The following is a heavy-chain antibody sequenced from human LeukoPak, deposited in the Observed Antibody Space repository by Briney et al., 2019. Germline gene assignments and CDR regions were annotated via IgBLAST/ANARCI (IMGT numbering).Heavy chain of an antibody. D-gene: IGHD2-21*02. CDR3: ARGPLAYCGADCSVDAFDV. Sequence: SETLSLTCTVSGDSVSGYYWSWIRQPPGKGLEWIGYLYYSGFTNYNPSLTSRVTISIDTSNNHFSLKLKSMTAADTAVYYCARGPLAYCGADCSVDAFDVWGQGTVVTVSS. CDR2: LYYSGFT. CDR1: GDSVSGYY. J-gene: IGHJ3*01. V-gene: IGHV4-59*08.